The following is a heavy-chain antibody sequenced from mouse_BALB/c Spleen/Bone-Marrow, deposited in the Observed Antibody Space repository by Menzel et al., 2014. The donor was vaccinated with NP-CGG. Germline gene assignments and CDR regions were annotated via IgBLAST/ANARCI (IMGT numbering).Heavy chain of an antibody. J-gene: IGHJ4*01. Sequence: EVHLVESGPDLVKPSQSLSLTCTVTGYSITSGYSWHWIRQFPGDKLEWMGYIHYSGTTNYNPSLKSRVSITRDTSKNQFFLHLNSVTTEDTATYYCARSLDECYAMDYWGQGTSVTVSS. CDR1: GYSITSGYS. CDR3: ARSLDECYAMDY. CDR2: IHYSGTT. V-gene: IGHV3-1*02. D-gene: IGHD2-10*02.